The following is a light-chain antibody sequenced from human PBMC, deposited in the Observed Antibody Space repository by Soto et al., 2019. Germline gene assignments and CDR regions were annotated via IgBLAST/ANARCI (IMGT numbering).Light chain of an antibody. J-gene: IGKJ2*03. Sequence: PGERATLSCRASQHISTFLAWYQHKVGQAPRLLMYDASSRATGIPDRFSGSGSGTDFTLTISRLEPEDFAVYYCQQYGGSSFSFGPGTNLEIK. CDR3: QQYGGSSFS. V-gene: IGKV3-20*01. CDR1: QHISTF. CDR2: DAS.